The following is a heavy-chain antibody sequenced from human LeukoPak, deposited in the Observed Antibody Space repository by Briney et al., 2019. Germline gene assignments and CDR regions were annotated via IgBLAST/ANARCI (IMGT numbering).Heavy chain of an antibody. CDR1: GFTFSSYS. V-gene: IGHV3-21*01. CDR3: ARGGGYGQTGYFDY. D-gene: IGHD5-12*01. CDR2: ISSSSSYI. J-gene: IGHJ4*02. Sequence: GGSLRLSCAASGFTFSSYSMNWVRQAPGKGLEWVSSISSSSSYIYYADSVKGRFTISRDNAKNSLYLQMNNLRAEDTAVYYCARGGGYGQTGYFDYWGQGTLVTVSS.